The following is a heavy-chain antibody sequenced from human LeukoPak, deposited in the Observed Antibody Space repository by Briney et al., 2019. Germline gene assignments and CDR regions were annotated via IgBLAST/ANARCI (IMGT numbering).Heavy chain of an antibody. J-gene: IGHJ3*02. CDR1: GYTFTSYG. Sequence: GASVKVSCKASGYTFTSYGISWVRQAPGQGLEWMGWISAYNGNTNYAQKLQGRVTMTRDMSTSTVYMELSSLRPEDTAVYYCARRITKVVKDAFDIWGQGTMVTVSS. CDR3: ARRITKVVKDAFDI. V-gene: IGHV1-18*01. D-gene: IGHD3-16*01. CDR2: ISAYNGNT.